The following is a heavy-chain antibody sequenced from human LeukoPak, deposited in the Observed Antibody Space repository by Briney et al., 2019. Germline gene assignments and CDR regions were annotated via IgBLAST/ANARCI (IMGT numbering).Heavy chain of an antibody. CDR2: INPNSGGA. Sequence: ASVKVSCKASGYTFTGYYIHWVRQAPGQGLEWMGWINPNSGGANYAQKFQGSITMTRDTSISTAYMELSRLRSDDTAVYYCARGTTIFGAAPPDYWGQGTLVTVSS. CDR3: ARGTTIFGAAPPDY. CDR1: GYTFTGYY. J-gene: IGHJ4*02. V-gene: IGHV1-2*02. D-gene: IGHD3-3*01.